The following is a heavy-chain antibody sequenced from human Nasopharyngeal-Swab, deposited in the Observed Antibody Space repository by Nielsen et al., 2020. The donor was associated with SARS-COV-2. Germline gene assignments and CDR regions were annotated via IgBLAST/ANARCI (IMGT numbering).Heavy chain of an antibody. D-gene: IGHD6-19*01. Sequence: GESLKISCMASGFIFSACAMHWVRQVPGKGLEWISFISYDGTKKYYGDSVEGRFTISRDNFHNTLTLQMNNLRPEDTAMYYCAKDSFGGVAVGGPLDSWGHGNLVTVSS. CDR2: ISYDGTKK. CDR3: AKDSFGGVAVGGPLDS. J-gene: IGHJ5*01. CDR1: GFIFSACA. V-gene: IGHV3-30*04.